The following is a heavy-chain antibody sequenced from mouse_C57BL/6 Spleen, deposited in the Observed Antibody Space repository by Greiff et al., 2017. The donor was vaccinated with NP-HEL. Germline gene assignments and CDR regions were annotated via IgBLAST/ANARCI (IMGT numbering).Heavy chain of an antibody. J-gene: IGHJ2*01. CDR3: AREGNYFDY. Sequence: EVQLQQSGPGMVKPSQSLSLTCTVTGYSITSGYDWHWIRHFPGNKLEWMGYISYSGSTNYNPSLKSRISITHDTSKNHFFLKLNSVTTEDTATYYCAREGNYFDYWGQGTTLTVSS. CDR2: ISYSGST. CDR1: GYSITSGYD. V-gene: IGHV3-1*01.